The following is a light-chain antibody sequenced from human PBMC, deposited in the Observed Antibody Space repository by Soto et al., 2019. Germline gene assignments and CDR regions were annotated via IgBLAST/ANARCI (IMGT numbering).Light chain of an antibody. Sequence: DIQMTQSPSSLSASVGDRVTISCRASQSITYYLNWYQLKPGKAPRLLIYATSTLHSGVSSRFSGSGSGTDFTLTISSLQPEDFATYYFQQSYSTPLTFGGGTKVEIK. CDR2: ATS. V-gene: IGKV1-39*01. CDR3: QQSYSTPLT. J-gene: IGKJ4*01. CDR1: QSITYY.